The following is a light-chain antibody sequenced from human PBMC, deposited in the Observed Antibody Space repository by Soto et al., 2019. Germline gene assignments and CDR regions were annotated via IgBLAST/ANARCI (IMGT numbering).Light chain of an antibody. Sequence: DIQMTQSPSSLSASVGDRVTITCRASQGISNYLAWYQQKPGKVPKLLIYAASTFQSGVPSRFSGMGAGTEFTLTISSLQPESVATYYCQKYNSAPLVTFGPGTKVDIK. CDR2: AAS. V-gene: IGKV1-27*01. CDR1: QGISNY. J-gene: IGKJ3*01. CDR3: QKYNSAPLVT.